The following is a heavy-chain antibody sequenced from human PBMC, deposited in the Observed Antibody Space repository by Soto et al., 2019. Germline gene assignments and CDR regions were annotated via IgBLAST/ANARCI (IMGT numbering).Heavy chain of an antibody. V-gene: IGHV6-1*01. CDR3: ARGSYSTGWV. D-gene: IGHD6-19*01. CDR2: TYYRSNWYT. Sequence: QTLCRTWPMYWYCVSRTSPDCSWIRQATSRGLEWLGRTYYRSNWYTDYAVSVKSRITISPDTSKNQFSLQLNSVTPEDKDVYYCARGSYSTGWVWGQGIMLPVSS. J-gene: IGHJ4*02. CDR1: WYCVSRTSPD.